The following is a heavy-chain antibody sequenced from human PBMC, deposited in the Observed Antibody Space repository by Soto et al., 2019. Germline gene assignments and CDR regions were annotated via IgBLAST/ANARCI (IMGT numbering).Heavy chain of an antibody. CDR3: AKGGPYYYYYMDV. D-gene: IGHD5-12*01. Sequence: GGSLRLSCAASGFTFSSYAMSWVRQAPGKGLEWVSAIGGSGGSTYYAESVKGRFTISRDNSKNTLYLQMNSLRAEDTAVYYCAKGGPYYYYYMDVWGKGTTVTVSS. V-gene: IGHV3-23*01. CDR2: IGGSGGST. CDR1: GFTFSSYA. J-gene: IGHJ6*03.